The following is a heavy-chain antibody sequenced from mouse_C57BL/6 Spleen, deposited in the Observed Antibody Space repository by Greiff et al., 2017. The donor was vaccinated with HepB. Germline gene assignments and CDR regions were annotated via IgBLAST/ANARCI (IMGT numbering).Heavy chain of an antibody. Sequence: LQESGPELVKPGASVKISCKASGYAFSSSWMNWVKQRPGKGLEWIGRIYPGDGDTNYNGKFKGKATLTADKSSSTAYMQRSSLTSEDSAVYFCARSGGNYWYYFDYWGQGTTLTVSS. CDR1: GYAFSSSW. V-gene: IGHV1-82*01. CDR3: ARSGGNYWYYFDY. J-gene: IGHJ2*01. CDR2: IYPGDGDT. D-gene: IGHD2-1*01.